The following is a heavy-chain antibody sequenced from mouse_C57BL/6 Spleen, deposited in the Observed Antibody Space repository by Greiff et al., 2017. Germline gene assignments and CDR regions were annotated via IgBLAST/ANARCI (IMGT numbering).Heavy chain of an antibody. J-gene: IGHJ1*03. CDR1: GYTFTSYW. V-gene: IGHV1-52*01. CDR2: IDPSDSET. Sequence: QVQLQQPGAELVRPGSSVKLSCKASGYTFTSYWMHWVKQRPIQGLEWIGNIDPSDSETHYNQKFKDKATLTVEKSSSTAYMQLSSLTSEDSAVYYCARGTYWYFDVWGTGTTVTVSS. CDR3: ARGTYWYFDV.